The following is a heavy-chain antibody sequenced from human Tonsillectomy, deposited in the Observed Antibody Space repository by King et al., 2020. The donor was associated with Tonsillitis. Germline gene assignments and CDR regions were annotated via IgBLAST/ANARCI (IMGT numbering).Heavy chain of an antibody. D-gene: IGHD3-3*01. CDR3: AKDRGSSYYPDGMDV. CDR2: IRYDGSNK. V-gene: IGHV3-30*02. Sequence: VQLVESGGGVVQPGGSLRLSCAASGFTLSTYGIHWVRQAPGKGLEWVAFIRYDGSNKFYAESMTGRFTMSRDNSKKTLYLQMSSLRAEDTAMYYCAKDRGSSYYPDGMDVWGQGTTVTVSS. J-gene: IGHJ6*02. CDR1: GFTLSTYG.